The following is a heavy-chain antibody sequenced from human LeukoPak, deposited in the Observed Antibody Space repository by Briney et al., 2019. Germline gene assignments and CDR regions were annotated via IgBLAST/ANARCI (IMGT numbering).Heavy chain of an antibody. J-gene: IGHJ4*02. D-gene: IGHD3-16*02. CDR3: AKDSAHELGELSLGLDY. CDR1: GFTFSSYG. V-gene: IGHV3-30*18. Sequence: GGSLRLSCAASGFTFSSYGMHWVRQAPGKGLEWVAVISYDGSNKYYADSVKGRFTISRDNAKNSLYLQMNSLRAEDTALYYCAKDSAHELGELSLGLDYWGQGTLVTVSS. CDR2: ISYDGSNK.